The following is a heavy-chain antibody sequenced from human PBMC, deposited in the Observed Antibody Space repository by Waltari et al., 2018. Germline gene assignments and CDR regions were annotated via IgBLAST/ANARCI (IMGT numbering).Heavy chain of an antibody. CDR2: IRNDGSDK. J-gene: IGHJ3*01. D-gene: IGHD3-3*01. V-gene: IGHV3-33*01. CDR3: ARAEEGVVIALGAFDV. Sequence: VQLVESGGDVVQPGRSLRLSCSTSGFTFNNYGIHWVRKAPGRGREWVAVIRNDGSDKFYADYVKGRFSISRDNSKNTLYLQMNSLRVEDTAFYYCARAEEGVVIALGAFDVWGQGTKVTVSS. CDR1: GFTFNNYG.